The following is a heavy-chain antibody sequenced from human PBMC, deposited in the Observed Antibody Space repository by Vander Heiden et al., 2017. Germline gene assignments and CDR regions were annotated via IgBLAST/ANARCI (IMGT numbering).Heavy chain of an antibody. CDR1: GFTFSSYS. D-gene: IGHD2-15*01. V-gene: IGHV3-48*02. J-gene: IGHJ4*02. Sequence: EVQLVESGGGLVQPGGSLRLSCAASGFTFSSYSMNWVGQAPGKGLEWVSYISSSSSTIYYADSVKGRFTISRDNAKNSLYLQMNSLRDEDTAVYYCARGGVVVVAATYYFDYWGQGTLVTVSS. CDR3: ARGGVVVVAATYYFDY. CDR2: ISSSSSTI.